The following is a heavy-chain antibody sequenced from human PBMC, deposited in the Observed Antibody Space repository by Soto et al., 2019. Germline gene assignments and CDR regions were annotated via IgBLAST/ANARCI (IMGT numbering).Heavy chain of an antibody. CDR1: GYTVTGYD. V-gene: IGHV1-18*01. Sequence: ASVKVSCKASGYTVTGYDIHWVRQATGQGLEWMGWISAYNGNTNYAQKVQDRVTMTTDTSTSTAYMELRSLRSDDTAVYYCARAGYCSGGNCYSSPFDYWGQGTLVTVSS. J-gene: IGHJ4*02. CDR3: ARAGYCSGGNCYSSPFDY. D-gene: IGHD2-15*01. CDR2: ISAYNGNT.